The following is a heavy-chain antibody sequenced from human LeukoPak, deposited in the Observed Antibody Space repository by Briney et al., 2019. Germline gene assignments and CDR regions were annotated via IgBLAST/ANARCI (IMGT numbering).Heavy chain of an antibody. J-gene: IGHJ4*02. CDR1: GFTFSSYS. CDR3: AREYHSSSWYGRVFDY. Sequence: GGSLRLSCAASGFTFSSYSMNWVRRAPGKGLEWVSSISSSSTYIYYADSVKGRFTISRDNAKNSLYLQMNSLRAEDTAVCYCAREYHSSSWYGRVFDYWGQGTLVTVSS. V-gene: IGHV3-21*01. D-gene: IGHD6-13*01. CDR2: ISSSSTYI.